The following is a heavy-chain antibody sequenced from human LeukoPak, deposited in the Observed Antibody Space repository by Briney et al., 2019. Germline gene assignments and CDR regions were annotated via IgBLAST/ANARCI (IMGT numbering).Heavy chain of an antibody. CDR2: IIPIFGTA. V-gene: IGHV1-69*06. CDR1: GGTFSSYA. D-gene: IGHD6-19*01. CDR3: ARVKAVAGLYYFDY. J-gene: IGHJ4*02. Sequence: GASVKVSCKASGGTFSSYAISWVRQAPGQGLEWMGGIIPIFGTANYAQKFQGRVTITADKSTSTAYMELSSLRSEDTAVYYCARVKAVAGLYYFDYWGQGTLVTVSS.